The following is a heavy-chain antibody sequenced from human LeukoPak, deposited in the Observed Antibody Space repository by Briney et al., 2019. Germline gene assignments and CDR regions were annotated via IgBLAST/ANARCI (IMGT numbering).Heavy chain of an antibody. J-gene: IGHJ4*02. CDR3: ASNKDSGWYSDY. V-gene: IGHV3-21*01. CDR1: GFTFNSYS. CDR2: ISSSSSYI. D-gene: IGHD6-19*01. Sequence: GGSLRLSCAASGFTFNSYSMNWVRQAPGKGLEWVSSISSSSSYIYYADSVKGRFTISRDNAKNSLYLQMNSLRAEDTAVYYCASNKDSGWYSDYWGQGTLVTVSS.